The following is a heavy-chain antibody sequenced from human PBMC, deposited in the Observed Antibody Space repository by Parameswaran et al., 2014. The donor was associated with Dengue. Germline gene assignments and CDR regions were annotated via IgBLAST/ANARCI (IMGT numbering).Heavy chain of an antibody. J-gene: IGHJ3*02. D-gene: IGHD4-17*01. CDR3: AKDDYGRFDAFDI. CDR2: ISWNSGSI. V-gene: IGHV3-9*01. Sequence: WIRQPPGKGLEWVSGISWNSGSIGYADSVKGRFTISRDNAKNSLYLQMNSLRAEDTALYYCAKDDYGRFDAFDIWGQGTMVTVSS.